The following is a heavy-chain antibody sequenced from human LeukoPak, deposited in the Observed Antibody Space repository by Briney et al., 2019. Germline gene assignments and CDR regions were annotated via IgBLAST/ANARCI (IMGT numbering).Heavy chain of an antibody. CDR3: AKGHTYDFDYVDY. CDR2: ISWNSGSI. Sequence: HPGRSLRLSCAASGFTFDDYAMLWVRHAPGKGLEWVSGISWNSGSIGYADSVKGRFTISRDNAKNSLYLQMNSLRTEDTALYYCAKGHTYDFDYVDYWGQGTLVTVSS. CDR1: GFTFDDYA. J-gene: IGHJ4*02. D-gene: IGHD3-16*01. V-gene: IGHV3-9*01.